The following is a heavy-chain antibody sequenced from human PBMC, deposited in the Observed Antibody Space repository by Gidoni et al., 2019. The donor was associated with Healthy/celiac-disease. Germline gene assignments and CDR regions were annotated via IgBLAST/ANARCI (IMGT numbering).Heavy chain of an antibody. V-gene: IGHV1-69*01. CDR1: GGTFSSYA. J-gene: IGHJ6*02. CDR3: ARDYCTSCYDESYYYYYGMDV. D-gene: IGHD2-2*01. Sequence: QVQLVQSGAEVKKPGSSVTVYCKASGGTFSSYATSWVRQAPGQGLEWMGGIIPIFGTANYAQKFQGRVTITADESTSTAYMELSSLRSEDTAVYYCARDYCTSCYDESYYYYYGMDVWGQGTTVTVSS. CDR2: IIPIFGTA.